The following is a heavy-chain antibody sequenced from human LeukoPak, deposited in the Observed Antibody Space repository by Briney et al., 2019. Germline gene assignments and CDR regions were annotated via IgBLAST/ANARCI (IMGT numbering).Heavy chain of an antibody. J-gene: IGHJ3*02. CDR1: GFTFSSYS. D-gene: IGHD1-14*01. CDR2: ISSSSSYI. CDR3: ARVWSTGRNDAFDI. V-gene: IGHV3-21*01. Sequence: PGGSLRLSCAASGFTFSSYSMNWVRQAPGKGLGWVSSISSSSSYIYYADSVKGRFTISRDNAKNSLYLQMNSLRAEDTAVYYCARVWSTGRNDAFDIWGQGTMVTVSS.